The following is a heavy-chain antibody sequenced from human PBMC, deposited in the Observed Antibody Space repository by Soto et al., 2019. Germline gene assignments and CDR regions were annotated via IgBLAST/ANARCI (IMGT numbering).Heavy chain of an antibody. CDR3: AKVRGYQYDSSGYCFDY. Sequence: GGSLRLSCAASGFTFSSYAMSWVRQAPGKGLEWVSAISGSGGSTYYADSVKGRFTIPRDNSKNTLYLQMNSLRAEDTAVYYCAKVRGYQYDSSGYCFDYWGQGTLVTVSS. CDR1: GFTFSSYA. V-gene: IGHV3-23*01. D-gene: IGHD3-22*01. CDR2: ISGSGGST. J-gene: IGHJ4*02.